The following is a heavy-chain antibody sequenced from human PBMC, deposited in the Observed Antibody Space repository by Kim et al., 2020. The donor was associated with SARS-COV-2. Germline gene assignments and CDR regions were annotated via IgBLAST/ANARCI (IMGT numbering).Heavy chain of an antibody. CDR2: TYYGSKWYY. Sequence: SQTLSLTCAISGDSVSSNSAAWNWIRQSPSRGLEWLGRTYYGSKWYYGYAVSVKSRIIINSDTSKNQFSLQLHFVTPEDTAVYYCARDSSGNIDFDYWGQGTLVTVS. CDR1: GDSVSSNSAA. CDR3: ARDSSGNIDFDY. D-gene: IGHD6-19*01. J-gene: IGHJ4*02. V-gene: IGHV6-1*01.